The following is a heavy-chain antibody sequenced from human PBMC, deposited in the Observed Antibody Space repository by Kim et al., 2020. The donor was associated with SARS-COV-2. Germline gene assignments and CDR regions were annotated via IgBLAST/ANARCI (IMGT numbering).Heavy chain of an antibody. J-gene: IGHJ6*02. Sequence: GGSLRLSCAASGFTVSSNYMSWVRQAPGKGLEWVSVIYSGGSTYYADSVKGRFTISRDNSKNTLYLQMNSLRAEDTAVYYCAREVLYGSGSYYTYYYGMDVWGQETAVTVSS. CDR2: IYSGGST. CDR3: AREVLYGSGSYYTYYYGMDV. V-gene: IGHV3-53*01. D-gene: IGHD3-10*01. CDR1: GFTVSSNY.